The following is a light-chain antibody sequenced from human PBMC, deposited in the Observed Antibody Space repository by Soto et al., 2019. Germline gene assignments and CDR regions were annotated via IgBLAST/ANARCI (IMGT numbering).Light chain of an antibody. Sequence: EIVMTQSPATLSVSPGERATLSCRASQSVSSNLAWYQQKPGQAPRLLIYDASTRTTGIPARFSGSGSGTDFTIPISSLQSQDLAVYYCQQYNSWPPLTFGGGTKVEIK. V-gene: IGKV3-15*01. J-gene: IGKJ4*01. CDR3: QQYNSWPPLT. CDR2: DAS. CDR1: QSVSSN.